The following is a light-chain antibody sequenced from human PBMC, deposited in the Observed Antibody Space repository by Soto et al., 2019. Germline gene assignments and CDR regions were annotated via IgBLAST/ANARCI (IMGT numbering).Light chain of an antibody. J-gene: IGLJ1*01. V-gene: IGLV2-14*01. CDR3: SSCTSSSTLEV. CDR1: SSDVGGYNY. CDR2: EVS. Sequence: QSVLTQPASVSGSPGQSITISCTGTSSDVGGYNYVSWYQQHPGKAPKLMIYEVSNRPSGVSNRFSGSKSGNTASLTISGLQAEDEADYYSSSCTSSSTLEVFGNGTKVTVL.